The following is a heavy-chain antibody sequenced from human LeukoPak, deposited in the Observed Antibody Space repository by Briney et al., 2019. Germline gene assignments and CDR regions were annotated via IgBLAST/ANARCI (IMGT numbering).Heavy chain of an antibody. D-gene: IGHD1-7*01. CDR3: ARELELRRRGMDV. CDR2: IYSGGST. V-gene: IGHV3-66*01. J-gene: IGHJ6*02. Sequence: GGSLRLSCAASGFTVSSNYMSWVRQAPGKGLEWVSVIYSGGSTYYADSVKGRFTISRDNSKNTLYLQMNSLRAEDTAVYYCARELELRRRGMDVWGQGTTVTVSS. CDR1: GFTVSSNY.